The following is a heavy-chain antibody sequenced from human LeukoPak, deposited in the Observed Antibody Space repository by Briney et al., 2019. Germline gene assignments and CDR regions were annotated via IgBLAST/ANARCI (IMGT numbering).Heavy chain of an antibody. D-gene: IGHD3-10*01. CDR2: INPNSGGT. CDR1: GYTFTSYY. Sequence: ASVKVSCKASGYTFTSYYMHWVRQAPGQGLEWMGWINPNSGGTNYAQKFQGRVTMTRDTSISTAYMELSRLRSDDTAVYYCARAPPMVRDPLGFDPWGQGTLVTVSS. V-gene: IGHV1-2*02. J-gene: IGHJ5*02. CDR3: ARAPPMVRDPLGFDP.